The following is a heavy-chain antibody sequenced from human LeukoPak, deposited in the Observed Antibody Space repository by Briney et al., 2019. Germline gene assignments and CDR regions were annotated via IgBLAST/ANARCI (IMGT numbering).Heavy chain of an antibody. J-gene: IGHJ6*02. Sequence: GGSLRLSCAVSGFTFSSYDMNWVRQAPGKGLEWXSXXXGXGXTIYDADSVKGRFTVSRDNAKNSLHLQMNSLRAEDTAVYYCARIHPYYYGSGSYLMGYYYFGMDVWGQGTTVTVSS. CDR1: GFTFSSYD. CDR2: XXGXGXTI. D-gene: IGHD3-10*01. V-gene: IGHV3-48*03. CDR3: ARIHPYYYGSGSYLMGYYYFGMDV.